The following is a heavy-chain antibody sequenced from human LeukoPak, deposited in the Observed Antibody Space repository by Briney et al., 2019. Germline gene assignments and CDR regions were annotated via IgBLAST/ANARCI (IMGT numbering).Heavy chain of an antibody. CDR2: IYPGDSDT. D-gene: IGHD2-2*01. CDR1: GYSFTSYW. CDR3: ARHSVKVVVPAPFDY. V-gene: IGHV5-51*01. J-gene: IGHJ4*02. Sequence: GESLKISCKGSGYSFTSYWIGWVRQMPGKGLEWMGIIYPGDSDTRYSPSFQGQVTISADKSISTAYLQWSSLKASDTAMYYCARHSVKVVVPAPFDYWGQGTLVTVSS.